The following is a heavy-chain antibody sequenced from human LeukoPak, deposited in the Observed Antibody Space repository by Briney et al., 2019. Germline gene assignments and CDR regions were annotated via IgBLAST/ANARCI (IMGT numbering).Heavy chain of an antibody. CDR1: GFTFINYG. D-gene: IGHD2-15*01. J-gene: IGHJ4*02. V-gene: IGHV3-23*01. Sequence: RPGGSLRLSCVVSGFTFINYGMSWVRQAPGKGLEWVSTIRASGDRTYYAESVKGRFTMSGDKSKNTLYLQMSNLGADDTAVYHCAVLAVPAVGYWGQGTLVIVSS. CDR3: AVLAVPAVGY. CDR2: IRASGDRT.